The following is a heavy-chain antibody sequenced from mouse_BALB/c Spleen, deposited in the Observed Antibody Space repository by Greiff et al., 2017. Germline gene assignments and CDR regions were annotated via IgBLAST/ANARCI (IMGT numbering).Heavy chain of an antibody. Sequence: EVQLVESGPELVKPGASMKISCKASGYSFTGYTMNWVKQSHGKNLEWIGLINPYNGGTSYNQKFKGKATLTVDKSSSTAYMELLSLTSEDSAVYYCARSMRSITTATSWFAYWGQGTLVTVSA. CDR1: GYSFTGYT. D-gene: IGHD1-2*01. V-gene: IGHV1-18*01. CDR3: ARSMRSITTATSWFAY. J-gene: IGHJ3*01. CDR2: INPYNGGT.